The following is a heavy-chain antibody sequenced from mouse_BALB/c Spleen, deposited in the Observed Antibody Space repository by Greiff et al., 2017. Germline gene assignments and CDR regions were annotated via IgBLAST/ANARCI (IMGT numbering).Heavy chain of an antibody. Sequence: VQLQQPGSELVRPGASVKLSCKASGYTFTSYYIHWVKQRPGQGLEWIGWIYPGDGSTKYNEKFKGKTTLTADKSSSTAYMLLSSLTSEDSAIYFCARGDYGSSYDFDYWGQGTTLTVSS. J-gene: IGHJ2*01. D-gene: IGHD1-1*01. V-gene: IGHV1S56*01. CDR1: GYTFTSYY. CDR3: ARGDYGSSYDFDY. CDR2: IYPGDGST.